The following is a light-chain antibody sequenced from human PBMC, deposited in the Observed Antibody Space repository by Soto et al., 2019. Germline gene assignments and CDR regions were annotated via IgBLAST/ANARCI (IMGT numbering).Light chain of an antibody. CDR3: QQYNSWPQT. CDR2: GAS. J-gene: IGKJ1*01. CDR1: QSVSTK. V-gene: IGKV3-15*01. Sequence: EIVMTQSPATLSVSPGERATLACRASQSVSTKLAWYQQKPGQGPRLLIYGASTRATGIPGRFSGSGSGTEFTLTISSLQSEDFAVYYCQQYNSWPQTFGQGTKVDIK.